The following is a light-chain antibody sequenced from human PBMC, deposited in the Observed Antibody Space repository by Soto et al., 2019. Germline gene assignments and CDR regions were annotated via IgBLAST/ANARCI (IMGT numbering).Light chain of an antibody. CDR1: QSISSW. Sequence: DIQMTQSPSTLSASVGDRVTITCRASQSISSWLAWYQQKPGKAPKLLIYKASILESGVPSRLSGSGSGTEFTLTISSLQPDDFATYYCQQYNSYPSFGGGTKVEIK. CDR3: QQYNSYPS. CDR2: KAS. V-gene: IGKV1-5*03. J-gene: IGKJ4*01.